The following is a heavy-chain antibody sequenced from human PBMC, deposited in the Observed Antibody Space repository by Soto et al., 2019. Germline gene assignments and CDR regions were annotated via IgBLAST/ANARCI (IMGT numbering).Heavy chain of an antibody. Sequence: EVQLLESGGGLVQPGGSLRLSCAASGFTFSGYAMSWVRQAPGKGLEWVSVITGSGGITYYADSVKGRFTISRNNSRNTLYLEMNILRDEDPAVYYCAKDKYNSSSSDYWGQGTLVTVSS. CDR3: AKDKYNSSSSDY. CDR2: ITGSGGIT. D-gene: IGHD6-6*01. CDR1: GFTFSGYA. J-gene: IGHJ4*02. V-gene: IGHV3-23*01.